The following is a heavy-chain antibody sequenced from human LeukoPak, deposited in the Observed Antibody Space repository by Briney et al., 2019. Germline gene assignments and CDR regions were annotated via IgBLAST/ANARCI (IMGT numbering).Heavy chain of an antibody. V-gene: IGHV4-34*01. CDR3: ARHYYDSSGYQIYYFDY. CDR2: INHSGST. D-gene: IGHD3-22*01. CDR1: GGSFSGYY. Sequence: PSETLSLTCAVYGGSFSGYYWSWIRQPPGKGLEWIGEINHSGSTNYNPSLKGRVNISVDTSKIQFSLKLSSVTAADTAVYYCARHYYDSSGYQIYYFDYWGQGTLVTVSS. J-gene: IGHJ4*02.